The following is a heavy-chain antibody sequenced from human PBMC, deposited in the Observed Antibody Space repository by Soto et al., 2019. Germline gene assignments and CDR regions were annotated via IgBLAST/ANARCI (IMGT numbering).Heavy chain of an antibody. J-gene: IGHJ5*02. V-gene: IGHV4-34*01. D-gene: IGHD5-18*01. CDR1: GGSFSGYY. CDR2: INHSGST. CDR3: ARSGYSYGDNWFDP. Sequence: SETLSLTCAVYGGSFSGYYWSWIRQPPGKGLEWIGEINHSGSTNYNPSLKSRVTISVDTSKNQFSLKLSSVTAADTAVYYCARSGYSYGDNWFDPWGQGTLVTVSS.